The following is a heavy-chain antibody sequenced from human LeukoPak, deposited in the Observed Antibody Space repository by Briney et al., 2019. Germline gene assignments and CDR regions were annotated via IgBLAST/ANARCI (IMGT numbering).Heavy chain of an antibody. J-gene: IGHJ6*02. Sequence: GGSLRLSCAASGFTFSSYSMNWVRQAPGKGLEWVSSISSSSYIYYADSVKGRFTISRDNAKNSLYLQMNSMRAEDTAVYYCARGYDFWSGYYAPDYGMDVWGHGTTVTVSS. CDR2: ISSSSYI. D-gene: IGHD3-3*01. CDR3: ARGYDFWSGYYAPDYGMDV. V-gene: IGHV3-21*01. CDR1: GFTFSSYS.